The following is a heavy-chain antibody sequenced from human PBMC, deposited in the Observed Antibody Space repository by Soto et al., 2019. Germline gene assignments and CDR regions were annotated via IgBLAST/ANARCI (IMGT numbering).Heavy chain of an antibody. CDR1: GGSFSGYY. V-gene: IGHV4-34*01. CDR3: AREIPRDGYNDY. CDR2: INHSGST. Sequence: SETLSLTCAVYGGSFSGYYWSWIRQPPGKGLEWIGEINHSGSTNYNPSLKSRVTISVDTSKNQFSLKLSSVTAADTAVYYCAREIPRDGYNDYWGQGTLVTVSS. J-gene: IGHJ4*02. D-gene: IGHD5-12*01.